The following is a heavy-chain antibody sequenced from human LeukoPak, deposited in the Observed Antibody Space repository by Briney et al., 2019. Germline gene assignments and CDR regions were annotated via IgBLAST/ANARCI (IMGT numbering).Heavy chain of an antibody. J-gene: IGHJ4*02. V-gene: IGHV1-69*05. CDR3: ARGEGPAATLRYSDY. CDR1: GGTFSSYA. CDR2: IIPIFGTA. D-gene: IGHD2-15*01. Sequence: SVKVSCKASGGTFSSYAISWVRQAPGQGLEWMGGIIPIFGTANYAQKFQGRVTITTDESTSTAYMELSSLRSEDTAVYYCARGEGPAATLRYSDYWGQGTLVTFSS.